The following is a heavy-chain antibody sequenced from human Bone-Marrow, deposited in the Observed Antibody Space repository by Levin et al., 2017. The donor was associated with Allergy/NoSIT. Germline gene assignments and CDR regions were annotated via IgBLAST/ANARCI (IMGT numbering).Heavy chain of an antibody. Sequence: TSGGSLRLSCKGSGYSFTDFWFAWVRQMPGKGLEWVGIIYPGDSATKYSPAFEGQVTISADNSISTAYLQWNSLKASDTAKYFCARPRAFSAYGGNGPLDIWGQGTMVIVSS. V-gene: IGHV5-51*01. CDR1: GYSFTDFW. CDR3: ARPRAFSAYGGNGPLDI. CDR2: IYPGDSAT. J-gene: IGHJ3*02. D-gene: IGHD5-12*01.